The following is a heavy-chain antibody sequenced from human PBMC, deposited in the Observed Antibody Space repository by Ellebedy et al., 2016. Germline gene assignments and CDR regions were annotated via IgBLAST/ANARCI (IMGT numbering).Heavy chain of an antibody. CDR2: IYHTGST. Sequence: SETLSLTCSVSGGSLNNHYWTWVRQPPGKGLEWIGSIYHTGSTSYNPSLKSRVTMSVDTSTNHFSVKLNSVTAADTAVYYCARSIAVADYDGFDIWGQGTMVTVSS. D-gene: IGHD6-19*01. CDR1: GGSLNNHY. CDR3: ARSIAVADYDGFDI. J-gene: IGHJ3*02. V-gene: IGHV4-59*11.